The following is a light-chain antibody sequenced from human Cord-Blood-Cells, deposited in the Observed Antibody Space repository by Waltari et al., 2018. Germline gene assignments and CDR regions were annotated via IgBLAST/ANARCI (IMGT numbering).Light chain of an antibody. CDR3: SSYTSSSTLV. V-gene: IGLV2-14*01. CDR2: DVS. CDR1: SSDVGGYNY. Sequence: QSALTQPASVSGSPGQSITISCTGTSSDVGGYNYVSWYQQHPGKAPKLMIYDVSNRPSGVSNRCSGSKSGNTASLTISGLQAEDKADYYCSSYTSSSTLVF. J-gene: IGLJ1*01.